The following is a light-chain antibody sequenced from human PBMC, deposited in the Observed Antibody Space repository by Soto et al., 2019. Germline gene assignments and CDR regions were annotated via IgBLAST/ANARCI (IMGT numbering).Light chain of an antibody. Sequence: EIVLTQSPGTLSLSPGERATLSCRSSQSISSSTLAWFQQRPGQAPRLLIYGASSRAADSPDRISGSGSGTNFTLIISRLEPEDFAVYYCLLFGSSPWTFGQGTKVEVK. CDR1: QSISSST. J-gene: IGKJ1*01. CDR3: LLFGSSPWT. CDR2: GAS. V-gene: IGKV3-20*01.